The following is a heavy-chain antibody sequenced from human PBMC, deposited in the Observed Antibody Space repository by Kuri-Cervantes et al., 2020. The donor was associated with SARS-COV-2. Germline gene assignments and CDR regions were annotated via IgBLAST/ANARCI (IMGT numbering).Heavy chain of an antibody. CDR1: GYTFTTYA. Sequence: ASVKVSCKASGYTFTTYAMNWVRQAPGQGLEWMGWINTNTGNPTYAQGFTGRFVFSLDTSVNTAYLQISSLMAEDTAVYYCARVAGWDQLQGNPYYYYYYKDVCGKAITTVSS. J-gene: IGHJ6*03. D-gene: IGHD2-2*01. CDR2: INTNTGNP. V-gene: IGHV7-4-1*02. CDR3: ARVAGWDQLQGNPYYYYYYKDV.